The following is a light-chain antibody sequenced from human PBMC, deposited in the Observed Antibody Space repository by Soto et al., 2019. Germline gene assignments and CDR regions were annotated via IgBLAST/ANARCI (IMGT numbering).Light chain of an antibody. CDR3: HQYDSIVQT. V-gene: IGKV3-11*01. CDR2: EAS. CDR1: QSVSSY. Sequence: EIVLTQSPATLSLSPGERATLSFRASQSVSSYLAWYQQKPGQAPRLLMYEASNRATGIPARFSGGGSGTDFTLTISSLEPEDFAVYYCHQYDSIVQTFGQGTKVDIK. J-gene: IGKJ1*01.